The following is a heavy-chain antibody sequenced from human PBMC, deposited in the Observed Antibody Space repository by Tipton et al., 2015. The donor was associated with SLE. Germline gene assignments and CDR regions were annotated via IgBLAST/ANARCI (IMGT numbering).Heavy chain of an antibody. CDR3: ARTSGNFPFDY. V-gene: IGHV4-59*08. D-gene: IGHD1-26*01. CDR2: ICYSGFS. J-gene: IGHJ4*02. CDR1: GASISSYY. Sequence: TLSLTCTVSGASISSYYYSWIRQSPEKGLEWIAFICYSGFSNYNPSLKSRVTVSLDTSKKQFSLGLNSVTAADTAVYYCARTSGNFPFDYWGQGHLVTVSS.